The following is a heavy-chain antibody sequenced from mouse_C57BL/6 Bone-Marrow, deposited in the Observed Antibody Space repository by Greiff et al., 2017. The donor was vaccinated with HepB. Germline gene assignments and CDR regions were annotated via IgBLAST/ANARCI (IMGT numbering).Heavy chain of an antibody. CDR3: TEKRYGSRYYFDY. Sequence: EVKVEESGGGLVQPGGSMKLSCVASGFTFSNYWMNWVRQSPEKGLEWVAQIRLKSDNYATHYTESVKGRFTISRDDSKSSVYLQMNNLRAEDTGIYFWTEKRYGSRYYFDYWGQGNTLTVSS. J-gene: IGHJ2*01. CDR1: GFTFSNYW. V-gene: IGHV6-3*01. D-gene: IGHD1-1*01. CDR2: IRLKSDNYAT.